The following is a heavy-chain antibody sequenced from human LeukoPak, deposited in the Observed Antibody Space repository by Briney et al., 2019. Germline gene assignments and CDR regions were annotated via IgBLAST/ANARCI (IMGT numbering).Heavy chain of an antibody. V-gene: IGHV3-74*01. J-gene: IGHJ4*02. CDR3: AKTGGGGDPFDY. D-gene: IGHD3-16*01. CDR2: INSDGTST. Sequence: GGSLRLSCAASGFIFSIYCIHWVRQAPGKGLVWVSRINSDGTSTSYADSVQGRFTISRDSAKNSLYLQMNSVRAEDTAVYYSAKTGGGGDPFDYWGQGTLVTVSS. CDR1: GFIFSIYC.